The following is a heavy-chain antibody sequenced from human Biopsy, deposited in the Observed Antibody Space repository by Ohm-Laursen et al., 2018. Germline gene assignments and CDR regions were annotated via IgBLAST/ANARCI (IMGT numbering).Heavy chain of an antibody. CDR1: GDSISSYY. D-gene: IGHD3-22*01. V-gene: IGHV4-59*01. J-gene: IGHJ2*01. Sequence: TLSLTCTVSGDSISSYYWSWIRQPPGKGLQWIGYVYYTGSTDHNPSLQSRVTISVDTSKNHFSLRLRSVTPADTAIYYCARDRGYYSDRTVPGYFDLWGRGTLVTVSS. CDR3: ARDRGYYSDRTVPGYFDL. CDR2: VYYTGST.